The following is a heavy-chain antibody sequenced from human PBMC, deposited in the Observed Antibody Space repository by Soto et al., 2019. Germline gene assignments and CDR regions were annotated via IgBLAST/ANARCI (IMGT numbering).Heavy chain of an antibody. CDR3: ARTSSYYYYGMDV. Sequence: SETLSLTCTVSGGSISSYYWSWIRQPPGKGLEWIGYIYYSGSTNYNPSLKSRVTISVDTSKNQFSLKLSSVTAADTAVYYCARTSSYYYYGMDVWGQGTTVTVSS. J-gene: IGHJ6*02. V-gene: IGHV4-59*01. CDR1: GGSISSYY. CDR2: IYYSGST.